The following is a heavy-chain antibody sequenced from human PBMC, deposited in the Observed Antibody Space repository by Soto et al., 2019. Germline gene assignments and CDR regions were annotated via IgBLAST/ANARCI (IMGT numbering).Heavy chain of an antibody. J-gene: IGHJ5*02. CDR1: GFTFSSYW. CDR2: INSDGGST. V-gene: IGHV3-74*03. Sequence: SGRSLRVSWAAAGFTFSSYWMHWVSKDKGKGLVWVSRINSDGGSTTYADSVKGRFTISRDNARNSLYLQMNSLRAEDTALYYCARDGGTVGFCSGGWCWFDPWGQGTQVTVS. CDR3: ARDGGTVGFCSGGWCWFDP. D-gene: IGHD2-15*01.